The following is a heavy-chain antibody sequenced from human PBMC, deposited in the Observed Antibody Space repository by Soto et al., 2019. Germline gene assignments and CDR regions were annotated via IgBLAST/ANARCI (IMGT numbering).Heavy chain of an antibody. CDR1: GYTFTNYA. CDR2: INAGNGNT. V-gene: IGHV1-3*01. Sequence: QVQLVQSGAEVKKPGASVKVSCKASGYTFTNYAMHWVRQAPGQRPEWMGWINAGNGNTKFSQRVQGRVTITRDTSANIAYMELSSLTSEDTAVYYCARAGFCSTTSCSEAFDIWGQGTMVTVSS. CDR3: ARAGFCSTTSCSEAFDI. D-gene: IGHD2-2*01. J-gene: IGHJ3*02.